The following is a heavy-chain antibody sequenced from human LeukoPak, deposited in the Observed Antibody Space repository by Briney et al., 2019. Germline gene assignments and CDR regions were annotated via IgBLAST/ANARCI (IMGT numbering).Heavy chain of an antibody. V-gene: IGHV3-9*01. CDR1: GFTFSSYA. CDR3: ARDSFVAMVSDGMDV. Sequence: PGRSLRLSCAASGFTFSSYAMHWVRQAPGKGLEWVSGISWNSGSIGYADSVKGRFTISRDNAKNSLYLQMNSLRAEDTAVYYCARDSFVAMVSDGMDVWGQGTTVTVSS. D-gene: IGHD5-18*01. J-gene: IGHJ6*02. CDR2: ISWNSGSI.